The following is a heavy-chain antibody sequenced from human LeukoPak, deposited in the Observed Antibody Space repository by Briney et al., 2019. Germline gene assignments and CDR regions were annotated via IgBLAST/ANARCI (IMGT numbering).Heavy chain of an antibody. J-gene: IGHJ5*02. Sequence: SETLSLTCTVSGGSISSGGYYWSWIRQPPGKGLEWIGYIYHSGSTYYNPSLESRVTISVDRSKNQFSLKLSSVTAADTAVYYCARDNVLRFLEWSSFDPWGQGTLVTVSS. V-gene: IGHV4-30-2*01. CDR3: ARDNVLRFLEWSSFDP. CDR2: IYHSGST. D-gene: IGHD3-3*01. CDR1: GGSISSGGYY.